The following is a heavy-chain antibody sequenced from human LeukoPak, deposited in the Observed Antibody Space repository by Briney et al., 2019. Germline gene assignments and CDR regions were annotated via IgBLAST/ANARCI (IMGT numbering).Heavy chain of an antibody. Sequence: GGSLRLSCAASGFTFSSYWMSWVRQAPGKGLEWVANIKQDGSEKYYVDSVKGRFTISRDNAKNSLYLQMNSLRAEDTAVYYCARLKGYSYGPYYYYMDVWGKGTTVTVSS. CDR2: IKQDGSEK. CDR1: GFTFSSYW. J-gene: IGHJ6*03. D-gene: IGHD5-18*01. CDR3: ARLKGYSYGPYYYYMDV. V-gene: IGHV3-7*01.